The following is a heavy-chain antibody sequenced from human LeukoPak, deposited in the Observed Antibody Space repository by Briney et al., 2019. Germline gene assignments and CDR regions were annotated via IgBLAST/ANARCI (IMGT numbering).Heavy chain of an antibody. J-gene: IGHJ4*02. CDR2: IYDSGTT. Sequence: PGGSLRLSCATSGFTVSSNYMSWVRQAPGKGLVWVSVIYDSGTTYYADSVKGRFLIFRDTSKNTMDLQMNSLRAEDTAVYYCAGRRSSGWYAYWGQGTLVTVSS. V-gene: IGHV3-53*01. CDR1: GFTVSSNY. D-gene: IGHD6-19*01. CDR3: AGRRSSGWYAY.